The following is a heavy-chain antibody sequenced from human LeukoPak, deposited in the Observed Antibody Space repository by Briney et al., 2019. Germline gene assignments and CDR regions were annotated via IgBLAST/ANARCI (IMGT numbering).Heavy chain of an antibody. CDR3: ARSRITMVRGGNSNWFDP. J-gene: IGHJ5*02. CDR1: GGTLSSYA. CDR2: SIPIFGTT. Sequence: SVKVSCKASGGTLSSYAISWVRQGPGQGIEWMGVSIPIFGTTNYARKFGGRVTLTADKSTRTAYMELSSLRSEDTAVYYCARSRITMVRGGNSNWFDPWGQGTLVTVSS. V-gene: IGHV1-69*06. D-gene: IGHD3-10*01.